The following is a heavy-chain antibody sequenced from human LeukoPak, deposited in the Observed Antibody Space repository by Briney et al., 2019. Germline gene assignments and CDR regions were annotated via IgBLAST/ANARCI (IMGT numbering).Heavy chain of an antibody. Sequence: GGSLTLSCTASGFTFSSDGMHWVRQAPAQGLGWVAFIRDDGSDKYYADSVKGRFTISRDNSKNTLYLQMNRLGAEDTAVYYCATDNNVNPNWFDPWGQGTLVTVSS. D-gene: IGHD1-14*01. V-gene: IGHV3-30*02. J-gene: IGHJ5*02. CDR1: GFTFSSDG. CDR3: ATDNNVNPNWFDP. CDR2: IRDDGSDK.